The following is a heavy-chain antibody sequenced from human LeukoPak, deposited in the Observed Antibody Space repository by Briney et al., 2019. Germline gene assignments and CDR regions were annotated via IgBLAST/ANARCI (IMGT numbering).Heavy chain of an antibody. CDR2: INPNSGGT. CDR1: GYTFTGYY. D-gene: IGHD3-3*01. V-gene: IGHV1-2*02. J-gene: IGHJ5*02. CDR3: ARDLKYYDFWSGYQNWFDP. Sequence: ASVKVSCNASGYTFTGYYMHWVRQAPGQGLEWMGWINPNSGGTNYAQKFQGRVTMTRDTSISTAYMELSRLRSDDTAVYYCARDLKYYDFWSGYQNWFDPWGQGTLVTVSS.